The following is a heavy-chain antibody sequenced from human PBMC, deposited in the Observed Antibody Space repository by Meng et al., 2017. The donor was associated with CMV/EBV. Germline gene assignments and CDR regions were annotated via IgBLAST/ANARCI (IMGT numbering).Heavy chain of an antibody. V-gene: IGHV4-61*01. Sequence: SETLSLTCTVSGGSVSSGSYYWSWIRQPPGKGLEWIGYIYYSGSTNYNPSLKSRVTISEDTSKNQFSLKLSSVTAADTAVYYCARDRRLSRYYYGMDVWGQGTTVTVSS. CDR3: ARDRRLSRYYYGMDV. CDR2: IYYSGST. J-gene: IGHJ6*02. D-gene: IGHD2-21*02. CDR1: GGSVSSGSYY.